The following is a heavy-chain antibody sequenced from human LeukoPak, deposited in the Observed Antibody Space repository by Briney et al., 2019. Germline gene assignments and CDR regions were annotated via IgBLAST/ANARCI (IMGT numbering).Heavy chain of an antibody. J-gene: IGHJ4*02. D-gene: IGHD3-9*01. CDR1: GFTFSGYG. CDR3: AKDDILTGYSLDY. Sequence: PGGSLRLSCAASGFTFSGYGMHWVRQAPGKGLEWVAFIRNDGSNKYYAGSMKGRCTISRDNSKNTLYLQINSLRTEDTAIYYCAKDDILTGYSLDYWGQGTLVTVSS. V-gene: IGHV3-30*02. CDR2: IRNDGSNK.